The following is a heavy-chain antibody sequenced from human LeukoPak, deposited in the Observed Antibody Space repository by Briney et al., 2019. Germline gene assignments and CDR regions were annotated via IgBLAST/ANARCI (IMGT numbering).Heavy chain of an antibody. J-gene: IGHJ5*02. CDR1: GFTFSDHA. Sequence: GGSLRLSCVACGFTFSDHAVPWVRRSRGKIFEWVSAIRGSGPNTFCGSYVTGRFTMSRHNSNHLVFLEMNDLRAEDTAVYYCEKAPDFVWGSYRNNYFDPWGQRTRVSVS. V-gene: IGHV3-23*02. CDR3: EKAPDFVWGSYRNNYFDP. D-gene: IGHD3-16*02. CDR2: IRGSGPNT.